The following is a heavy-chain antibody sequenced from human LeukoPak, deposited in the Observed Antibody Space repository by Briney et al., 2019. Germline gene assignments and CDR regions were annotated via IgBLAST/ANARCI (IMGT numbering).Heavy chain of an antibody. D-gene: IGHD3-22*01. CDR3: ASLKNSYDSSGFLVTDAFYI. Sequence: GASVKVSCKASGYTFTSNGISWVRQAPGQGLEWMGWISAYNGNTNYEQKLQGRVTMTTDTSTSTAYMELRSLRSDDTAVYYCASLKNSYDSSGFLVTDAFYIWGQGTMVTVSS. CDR2: ISAYNGNT. V-gene: IGHV1-18*01. CDR1: GYTFTSNG. J-gene: IGHJ3*02.